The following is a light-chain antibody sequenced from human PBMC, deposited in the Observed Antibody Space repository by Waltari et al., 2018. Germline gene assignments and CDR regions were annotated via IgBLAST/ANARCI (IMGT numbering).Light chain of an antibody. CDR2: SAS. V-gene: IGKV1-39*01. CDR3: QQSYSTPHT. Sequence: DIQMTQSPSSLSASVGDRVTITCRASQSISNYLNWYQQRPGRAPKLLIYSASVLQSGVPSRFSGSISGTDFTLTISSLQPEDFGTFYCQQSYSTPHTFGQGTKLEIK. CDR1: QSISNY. J-gene: IGKJ2*01.